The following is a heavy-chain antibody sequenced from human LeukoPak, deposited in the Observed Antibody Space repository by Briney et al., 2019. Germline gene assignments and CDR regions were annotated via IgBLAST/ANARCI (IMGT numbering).Heavy chain of an antibody. J-gene: IGHJ3*02. CDR1: GGSIKTYY. V-gene: IGHV4-59*12. CDR2: IHYSGVT. Sequence: SETLSLTCTVSGGSIKTYYWSWIRQPPGKRLEWIGYIHYSGVTNYNPSLKSRVAMSVDTSKNQFSLKLSSMTAADTAVYYCARDRSMTSDAFDIWGQGTMVTVSS. CDR3: ARDRSMTSDAFDI.